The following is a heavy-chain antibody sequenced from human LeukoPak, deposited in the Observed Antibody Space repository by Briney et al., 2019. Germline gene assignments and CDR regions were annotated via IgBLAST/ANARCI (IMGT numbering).Heavy chain of an antibody. Sequence: SETLSLTCAVYGGSFSAYYYYWSWIRQPPGRGLEWIGEISHSESTNDNPSLKSRVTISIDTSKNQFSLRLSSVTAADTAVYYCARGVDDSATFFYSYYMDVWGKGTTVTVSS. J-gene: IGHJ6*03. D-gene: IGHD2/OR15-2a*01. CDR2: ISHSEST. CDR1: GGSFSAYY. V-gene: IGHV4-34*01. CDR3: ARGVDDSATFFYSYYMDV.